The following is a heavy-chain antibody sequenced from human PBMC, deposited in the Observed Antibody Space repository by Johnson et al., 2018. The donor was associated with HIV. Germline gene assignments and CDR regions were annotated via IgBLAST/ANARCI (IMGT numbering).Heavy chain of an antibody. CDR1: GFTVSSNY. J-gene: IGHJ3*02. D-gene: IGHD1-14*01. CDR3: ARDQGGNHNAFDI. V-gene: IGHV3-30-3*01. Sequence: VQLVESGGGLIQPGGSLRLSCAASGFTVSSNYMSWVRQAPGKGLEWVAVISYDGSNKYYADSVKGRFTISRDNSKNTLYLQMNSLRAEDTAVYYCARDQGGNHNAFDIWGQGTMVTASS. CDR2: ISYDGSNK.